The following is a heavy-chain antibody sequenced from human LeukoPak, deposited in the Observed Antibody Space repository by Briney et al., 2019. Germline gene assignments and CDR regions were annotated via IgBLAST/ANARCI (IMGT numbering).Heavy chain of an antibody. Sequence: ASVKVSCKASGYTFTSYDINWVRQATGQGLEWMGWMNPNSGNTGYAQKFQGRVTITADESTSTAYMELSSLRSEDTAVYYCAQTRWLQLGWYFDYWGQGTPVTVSS. J-gene: IGHJ4*02. D-gene: IGHD5-24*01. V-gene: IGHV1-8*01. CDR1: GYTFTSYD. CDR2: MNPNSGNT. CDR3: AQTRWLQLGWYFDY.